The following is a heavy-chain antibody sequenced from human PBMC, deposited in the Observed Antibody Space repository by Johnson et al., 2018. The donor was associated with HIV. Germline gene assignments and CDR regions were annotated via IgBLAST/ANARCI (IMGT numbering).Heavy chain of an antibody. D-gene: IGHD3-16*01. CDR3: ARMGVHHGFDI. CDR2: IQYDGSDK. CDR1: DFTFSSYG. J-gene: IGHJ3*02. Sequence: QMLLVESGGGVVQPGGSLRLSCAASDFTFSSYGMHWVRQAPGKGLEWVTFIQYDGSDKYYGDSVKGRFTISRDNSKNTVYLQMNSLRAEDTAVYYCARMGVHHGFDIGCQGTMVTVSS. V-gene: IGHV3-30*02.